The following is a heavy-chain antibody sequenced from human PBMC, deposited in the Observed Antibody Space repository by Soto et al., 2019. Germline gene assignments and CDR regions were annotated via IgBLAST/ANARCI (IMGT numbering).Heavy chain of an antibody. CDR2: IYYSGST. Sequence: PSETLSLTFTVSGGPISSHYWSWIRQPPGKGLEWIGYIYYSGSTNYNPSLKSRVTISVDTSKNQFSLKLSSVTAADTAVYYCARTLYSYGPRFDYWGQGTLVTVS. J-gene: IGHJ4*02. CDR1: GGPISSHY. V-gene: IGHV4-59*11. D-gene: IGHD5-18*01. CDR3: ARTLYSYGPRFDY.